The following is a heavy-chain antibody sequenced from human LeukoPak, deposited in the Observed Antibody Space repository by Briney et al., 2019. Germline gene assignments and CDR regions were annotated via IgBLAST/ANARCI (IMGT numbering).Heavy chain of an antibody. CDR1: GFTVSSNY. V-gene: IGHV3-11*04. D-gene: IGHD3-10*01. Sequence: GGSLRLSCAASGFTVSSNYMSWVRQAPGKGLEWVSYISSSGSTIYYADSVKGRFTISRDNAKNSLYLQMNSLRAEDTAVYYCAKDYYASGSWGQGTLVTVSS. CDR2: ISSSGSTI. J-gene: IGHJ5*02. CDR3: AKDYYASGS.